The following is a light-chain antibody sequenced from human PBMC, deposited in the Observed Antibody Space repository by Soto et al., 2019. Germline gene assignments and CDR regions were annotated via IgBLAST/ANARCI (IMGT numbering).Light chain of an antibody. CDR1: QDIDSA. Sequence: AIQLTQSPSSLSASVGDRVTVTCRASQDIDSALAWYQQKPGEPPNLLIYDASSLKSGVPSRFSGSESGTDFTLTINSLQPEDFATYYCQHFSNYQLTFGGGTKVEIE. CDR2: DAS. V-gene: IGKV1D-13*01. CDR3: QHFSNYQLT. J-gene: IGKJ4*01.